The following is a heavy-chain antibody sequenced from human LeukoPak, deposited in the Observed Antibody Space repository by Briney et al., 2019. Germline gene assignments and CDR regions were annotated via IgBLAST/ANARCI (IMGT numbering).Heavy chain of an antibody. CDR2: IYTSGST. D-gene: IGHD2-2*01. V-gene: IGHV4-61*02. CDR1: GGSISSGSYY. CDR3: ARIPLAGVPAAI. Sequence: SETLSLTYTVSGGSISSGSYYWSWIRQPAGKGLEWIGRIYTSGSTNYNPSLKSRVTISVDTSKNQFSLKLSSVTAADTAVYYCARIPLAGVPAAIWGQGTLVTVSS. J-gene: IGHJ4*02.